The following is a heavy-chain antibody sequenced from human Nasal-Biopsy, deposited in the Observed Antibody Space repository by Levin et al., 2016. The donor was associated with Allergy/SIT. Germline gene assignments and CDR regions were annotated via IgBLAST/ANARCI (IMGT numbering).Heavy chain of an antibody. V-gene: IGHV3-43*02. CDR3: TGDAFDL. CDR2: IDEAASTT. CDR1: GFAFEEFA. Sequence: GGSLRLSCTASGFAFEEFAFHWVRQAPGKGLEWVAFIDEAASTTYYADSVKGRFTISRGNSRKSLYLQMTSLTSDDTASYYCTGDAFDLWGQGTLVVVSS. J-gene: IGHJ3*01.